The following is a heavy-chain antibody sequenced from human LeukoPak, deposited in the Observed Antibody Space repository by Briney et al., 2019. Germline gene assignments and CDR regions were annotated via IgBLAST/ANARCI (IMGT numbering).Heavy chain of an antibody. CDR2: IRSKAYGGTT. V-gene: IGHV3-49*04. CDR1: GFTFGDYA. D-gene: IGHD6-25*01. Sequence: GGSLRLSCTASGFTFGDYAMSWVRQAPGKGLEWVGFIRSKAYGGTTEYAASVKGRFTISRDDSKSIAYLQMNSLKTEDTAVYYCTRTPYSSGLFSYYYYYMDVWGKGTTVTISS. J-gene: IGHJ6*03. CDR3: TRTPYSSGLFSYYYYYMDV.